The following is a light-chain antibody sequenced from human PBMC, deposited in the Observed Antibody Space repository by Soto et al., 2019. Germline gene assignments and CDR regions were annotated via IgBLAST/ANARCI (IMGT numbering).Light chain of an antibody. CDR3: ETWYSNTHKV. V-gene: IGLV4-60*02. CDR2: LDRSGSY. J-gene: IGLJ3*02. CDR1: SGHNTYI. Sequence: QPVLTQSSSASASLGSSVKLTCILSSGHNTYIIAWHQHQPGKAPRFLMTLDRSGSYNRGSGVPDRFSGSSSGADRYLTISNLQFEDEGDYYCETWYSNTHKVFGGGTKLTVL.